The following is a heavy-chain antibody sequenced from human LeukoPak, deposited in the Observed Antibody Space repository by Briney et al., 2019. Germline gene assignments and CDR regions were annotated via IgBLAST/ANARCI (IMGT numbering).Heavy chain of an antibody. J-gene: IGHJ3*02. D-gene: IGHD6-19*01. Sequence: GGSLRLSCAASGFTFSDYYMDWVRQAPGKGLEWVGRTRNKANSYTTEYAASVKGRFTISRDDSKNSLYLQMNSLKPEDTAVYYCARGGSGWYLEAFHIWGQGTTVTVSS. CDR1: GFTFSDYY. V-gene: IGHV3-72*01. CDR3: ARGGSGWYLEAFHI. CDR2: TRNKANSYTT.